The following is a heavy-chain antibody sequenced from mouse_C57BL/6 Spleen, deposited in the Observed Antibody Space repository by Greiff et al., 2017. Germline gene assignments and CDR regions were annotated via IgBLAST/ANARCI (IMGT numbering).Heavy chain of an antibody. V-gene: IGHV1-42*01. CDR2: INPSTGGT. CDR3: ERLGFITNFDY. CDR1: GYSFTGYY. J-gene: IGHJ2*01. D-gene: IGHD1-1*01. Sequence: EVQLQQSGPELVKPGASVKISCKASGYSFTGYYMNWVKQSPEKSLEWIGEINPSTGGTTYNQKFKAKATLTVDKSSSTAYMQLKSLTSEDSAVYYCERLGFITNFDYWGQGTTLTVSS.